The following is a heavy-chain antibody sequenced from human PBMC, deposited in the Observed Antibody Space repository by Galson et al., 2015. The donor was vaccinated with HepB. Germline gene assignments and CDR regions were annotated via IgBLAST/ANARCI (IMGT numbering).Heavy chain of an antibody. J-gene: IGHJ6*02. CDR1: GFAVSGRS. Sequence: SLRLSCAASGFAVSGRSMSWVRQAPGKGLEWVSVIYRGGTTYYAESVMGRFTISRNNSKNKMYLQMNSLRDEDTALYYCARGGLEGNNGAYGMDVWGQGTTVIVFS. V-gene: IGHV3-53*01. CDR3: ARGGLEGNNGAYGMDV. D-gene: IGHD2-8*01. CDR2: IYRGGTT.